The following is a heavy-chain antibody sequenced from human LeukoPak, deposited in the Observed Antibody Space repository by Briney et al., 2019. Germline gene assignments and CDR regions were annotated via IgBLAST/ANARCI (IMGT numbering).Heavy chain of an antibody. V-gene: IGHV3-23*01. Sequence: GGSLRLSCAASGXNFITAAMTWVRQAPGKGLEWVSLIGSSGGSTYYADSVKGRFTISRDNSNHTLSLQMNSLRVEDTAIYYCVKDIQLSTWGLGTMVTVSS. CDR2: IGSSGGST. J-gene: IGHJ3*01. CDR1: GXNFITAA. D-gene: IGHD5-24*01. CDR3: VKDIQLST.